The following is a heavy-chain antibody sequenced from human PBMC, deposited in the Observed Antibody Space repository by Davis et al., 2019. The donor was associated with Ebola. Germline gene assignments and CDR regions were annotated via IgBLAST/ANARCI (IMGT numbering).Heavy chain of an antibody. CDR3: ARLMVVPAAPSRWFDP. V-gene: IGHV1-18*04. CDR1: GYTFTSYG. Sequence: ASVKVSCKASGYTFTSYGISWVRQAPGQGLEWMGWISAYNGNTNYAQKLQGRVTMTTDTSTSTAYMELRSLRSDDTAVYYCARLMVVPAAPSRWFDPWGQGTLVTVSS. J-gene: IGHJ5*02. CDR2: ISAYNGNT. D-gene: IGHD2-2*01.